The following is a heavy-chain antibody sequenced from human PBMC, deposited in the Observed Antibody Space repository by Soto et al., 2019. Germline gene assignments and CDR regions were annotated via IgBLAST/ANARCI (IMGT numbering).Heavy chain of an antibody. CDR1: GFTFSSYS. V-gene: IGHV3-21*01. CDR2: ISSSSSYI. CDR3: ARDPHIAAETTQNFDY. D-gene: IGHD6-13*01. Sequence: GGSLRLSCAASGFTFSSYSMNWVRQAPGKGLEWVSSISSSSSYIYYADSVKGRFTISRDNAKNSLYLQMNSLRAEDTAVYYCARDPHIAAETTQNFDYWGQGTLVTVSS. J-gene: IGHJ4*02.